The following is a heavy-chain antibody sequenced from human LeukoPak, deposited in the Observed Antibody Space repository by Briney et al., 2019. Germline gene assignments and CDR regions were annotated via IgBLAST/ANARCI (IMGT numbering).Heavy chain of an antibody. D-gene: IGHD6-19*01. CDR2: ISGSGIK. V-gene: IGHV3-48*03. Sequence: GGFLRLSCAASRFTFSSYEMNWVRQAPGKGLEWVSYISGSGIKHYADSVKGRFTISRDNAKNSLYLQMNSLRAEDTAVYYCARDSAVAGTAWGYWGQGTLVTVSS. J-gene: IGHJ4*02. CDR3: ARDSAVAGTAWGY. CDR1: RFTFSSYE.